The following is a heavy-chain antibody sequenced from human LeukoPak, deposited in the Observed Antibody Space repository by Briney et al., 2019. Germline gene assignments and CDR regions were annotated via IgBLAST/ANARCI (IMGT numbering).Heavy chain of an antibody. V-gene: IGHV4-59*01. Sequence: SETLSLTCTVSGGSIRSYYWSWIRQPPGKGLEWIGYIYYSGSTNYNPSLKSRVTISVDTSKNQFSLKLSSVTAADTAVYYCARELASSPRALDYWGQGTLVTVSS. D-gene: IGHD1-1*01. CDR1: GGSIRSYY. J-gene: IGHJ4*02. CDR3: ARELASSPRALDY. CDR2: IYYSGST.